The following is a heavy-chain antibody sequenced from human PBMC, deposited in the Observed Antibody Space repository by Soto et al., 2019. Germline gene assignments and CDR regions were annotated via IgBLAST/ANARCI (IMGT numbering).Heavy chain of an antibody. CDR2: IIPISGTT. J-gene: IGHJ6*02. CDR3: ARGYCSGGNCYSGMDV. D-gene: IGHD2-15*01. CDR1: GGTFSTHA. Sequence: GASVKVSCKASGGTFSTHAIIWVRQAPGHGLEWMGGIIPISGTTYYTQKFQGRVTITADEPTSTAFMGLSSLKSDDTAVFYCARGYCSGGNCYSGMDVWGQGTMVTVSS. V-gene: IGHV1-69*13.